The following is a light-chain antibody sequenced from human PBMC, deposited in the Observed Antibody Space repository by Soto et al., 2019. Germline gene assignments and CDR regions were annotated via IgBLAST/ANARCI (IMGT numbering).Light chain of an antibody. CDR3: QQYNSYSWT. Sequence: DIQMTQSPSTLSASVGDRVTITCRASQSISGWFAWYQQKPGKAPKLLIYDVSSLESGVPSRFSGSGSGTEFTLTISSLQPDDFATYYCQQYNSYSWTFGQGTKVDI. CDR2: DVS. V-gene: IGKV1-5*01. J-gene: IGKJ1*01. CDR1: QSISGW.